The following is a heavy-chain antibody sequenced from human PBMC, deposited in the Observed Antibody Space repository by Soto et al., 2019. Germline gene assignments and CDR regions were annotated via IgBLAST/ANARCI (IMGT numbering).Heavy chain of an antibody. D-gene: IGHD3-10*01. CDR3: ARGIQQDYGSGSYYNPHYYYYYYXMDV. J-gene: IGHJ6*03. Sequence: ASVKVSCKASGYTFTSYDINWARQATGQGLEWMGWMNPNSGNTGYAQKFQGRVTMTRNTSISTAYMELSSLRSEDTAVYYCARGIQQDYGSGSYYNPHYYYYYYXMDVWGKAPTVTVSS. V-gene: IGHV1-8*01. CDR2: MNPNSGNT. CDR1: GYTFTSYD.